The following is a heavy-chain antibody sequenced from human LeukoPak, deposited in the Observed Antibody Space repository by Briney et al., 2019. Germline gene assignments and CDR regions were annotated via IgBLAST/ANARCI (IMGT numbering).Heavy chain of an antibody. V-gene: IGHV3-74*01. CDR2: ITNDGSST. CDR3: AKDLLRGAGDY. Sequence: GGSLRLSCAASGLTFSSHWMHWVRQAPGKGLVWVPRITNDGSSTTYADSVKGRFTISRDNSKNTLYLQMNSLRAEDTAVYYCAKDLLRGAGDYWGQGTLVTVSS. CDR1: GLTFSSHW. J-gene: IGHJ4*02. D-gene: IGHD4-17*01.